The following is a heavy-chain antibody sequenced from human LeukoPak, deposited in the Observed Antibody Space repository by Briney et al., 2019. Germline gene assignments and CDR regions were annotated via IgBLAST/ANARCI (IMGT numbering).Heavy chain of an antibody. CDR2: IEHSVTT. Sequence: PSETLSLTCAVYVGSFSGYYGSWIPQPPGKGVEGIGEIEHSVTTNYNPSIKSRVTISVDTSKNQFSMKLSSVTAAETAVYYCARGRRGPSRYCSSTSCYYYFDYWGQGTLVTVSS. CDR1: VGSFSGYY. CDR3: ARGRRGPSRYCSSTSCYYYFDY. D-gene: IGHD2-2*01. J-gene: IGHJ4*02. V-gene: IGHV4-34*01.